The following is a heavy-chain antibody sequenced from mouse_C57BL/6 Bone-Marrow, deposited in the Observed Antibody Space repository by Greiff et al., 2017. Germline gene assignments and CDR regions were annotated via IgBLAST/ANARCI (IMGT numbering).Heavy chain of an antibody. V-gene: IGHV14-1*01. CDR1: GFNIKDYY. J-gene: IGHJ1*03. Sequence: VQLQQSGAELVRPGASVKLSCTASGFNIKDYYMHWVKQRPEQGLEWIGRIDPEDGDTEYAPKFQGKATMTADTSSNTAYLQLSSLTSEDTAVYYCTIIYYYGSSPYWYFDVWGTGTTVTVSS. CDR2: IDPEDGDT. D-gene: IGHD1-1*01. CDR3: TIIYYYGSSPYWYFDV.